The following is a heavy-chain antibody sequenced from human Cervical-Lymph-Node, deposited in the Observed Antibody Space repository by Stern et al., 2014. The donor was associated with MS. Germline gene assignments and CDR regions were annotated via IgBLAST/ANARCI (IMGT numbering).Heavy chain of an antibody. D-gene: IGHD1-26*01. CDR2: INQRGST. J-gene: IGHJ5*02. V-gene: IGHV4-4*02. CDR1: GGSISSSHW. CDR3: ARKGIPIVGENWFDP. Sequence: QVQLVESGPGLVKPSGTLSLTCAVSGGSISSSHWWRWVRQPPGKGLERTGEINQRGSTNYNPSLKSLVSKSVDKAKNTFSRKVTAVTAADTAVYYCARKGIPIVGENWFDPWGQGILVAVAS.